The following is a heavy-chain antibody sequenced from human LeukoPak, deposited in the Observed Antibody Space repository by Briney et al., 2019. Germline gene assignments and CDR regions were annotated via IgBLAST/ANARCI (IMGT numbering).Heavy chain of an antibody. Sequence: ASVKVSCKASGYTFTSYGISWVRQSPGQGLEWMGWVSAYNGYTNYEQKLQDRVTITTDESTSTAYMELGSLRSDDTAVYYCARDSVAINAFDIWGQGTMVTVSS. D-gene: IGHD3-22*01. CDR3: ARDSVAINAFDI. J-gene: IGHJ3*02. CDR2: VSAYNGYT. V-gene: IGHV1-18*01. CDR1: GYTFTSYG.